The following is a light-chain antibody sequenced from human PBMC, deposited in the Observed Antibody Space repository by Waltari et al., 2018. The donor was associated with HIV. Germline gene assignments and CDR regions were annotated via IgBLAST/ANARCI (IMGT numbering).Light chain of an antibody. CDR2: AAS. V-gene: IGKV1-6*01. Sequence: AIQMSQSPPPLSASVGDRVTITCRASQGIGNDLSWYQQRPGKAPTLLIDAASILQTGVSSRFSGSGSVTDFSLTISSLQPEDSATYYCLQDYIFPYTFGPGTKLDIK. J-gene: IGKJ2*01. CDR1: QGIGND. CDR3: LQDYIFPYT.